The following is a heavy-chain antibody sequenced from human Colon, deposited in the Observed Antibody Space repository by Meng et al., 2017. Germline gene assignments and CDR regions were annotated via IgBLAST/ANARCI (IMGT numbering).Heavy chain of an antibody. CDR2: ISYDGSNK. Sequence: GESLKISCAASGFTFSSYAMPWVRQAPGKGLEWVAVISYDGSNKYYADSVKGRFTISRDNSKNTLYLQMNSLRAEDTAVYYCARDLGVLDMAVAGTGAFDIWGQGTMVTVSS. V-gene: IGHV3-30*04. CDR3: ARDLGVLDMAVAGTGAFDI. CDR1: GFTFSSYA. D-gene: IGHD6-19*01. J-gene: IGHJ3*02.